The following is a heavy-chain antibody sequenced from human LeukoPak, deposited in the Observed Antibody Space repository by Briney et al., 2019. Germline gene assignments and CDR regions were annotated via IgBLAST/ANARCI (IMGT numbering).Heavy chain of an antibody. Sequence: ASVKVSCKASGYTFTGYYMHWVRQAPGQGLEWMGRINPNSGGTNYAQKFQGRVTMTRDTSISTAYMELSRLRSDDTAVYYYARAYRLYSRSSMGYWGQGTLVTVSP. CDR3: ARAYRLYSRSSMGY. J-gene: IGHJ4*02. V-gene: IGHV1-2*06. D-gene: IGHD6-6*01. CDR1: GYTFTGYY. CDR2: INPNSGGT.